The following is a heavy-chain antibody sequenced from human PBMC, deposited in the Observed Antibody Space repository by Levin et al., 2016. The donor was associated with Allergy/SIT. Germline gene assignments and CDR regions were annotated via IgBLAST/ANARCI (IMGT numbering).Heavy chain of an antibody. CDR3: ARAQREAARPNYGMDV. CDR2: IIPIFGTA. J-gene: IGHJ6*02. V-gene: IGHV1-69*13. Sequence: SVKVSCKASGGTFSSYAISWVRQAPGQGLEWMGGIIPIFGTANYAQKFQGRVTITADESTSTAYMELSSLRSEDTAVYYCARAQREAARPNYGMDVWGQGTTVTVSS. D-gene: IGHD6-13*01. CDR1: GGTFSSYA.